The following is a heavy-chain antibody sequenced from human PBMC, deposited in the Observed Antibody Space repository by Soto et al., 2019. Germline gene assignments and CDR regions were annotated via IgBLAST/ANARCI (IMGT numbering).Heavy chain of an antibody. J-gene: IGHJ3*02. CDR2: INPSGGRT. CDR3: ARVESCGGPCYSDHPDAFDM. V-gene: IGHV1-46*01. D-gene: IGHD2-21*02. CDR1: GYMFTRYY. Sequence: QVHLVQTAAQVKRPGASVNISCKASGYMFTRYYIHWVRQAPGQGLQWMGMINPSGGRTKYAQLFKGRVTMTADPSTNTAHMRMSSLRSDDTAVFYCARVESCGGPCYSDHPDAFDMWGQGTVVTVSS.